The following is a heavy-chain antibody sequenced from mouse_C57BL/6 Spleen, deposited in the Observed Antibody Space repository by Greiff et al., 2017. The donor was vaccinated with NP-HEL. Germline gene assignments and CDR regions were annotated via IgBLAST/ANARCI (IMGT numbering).Heavy chain of an antibody. CDR3: ARGSPFYYGSSYDAMDY. V-gene: IGHV5-16*01. Sequence: EVQRVESEGGLVQPGSSMKLSCTASGFTFSDYYMAWVRQVPEKGLEWVANINYDGSSTYYLDSLKSRFIISRDNAKNILYLQMSSLKSEDTATYYCARGSPFYYGSSYDAMDYWGQGTSVTVSS. CDR2: INYDGSST. CDR1: GFTFSDYY. D-gene: IGHD1-1*01. J-gene: IGHJ4*01.